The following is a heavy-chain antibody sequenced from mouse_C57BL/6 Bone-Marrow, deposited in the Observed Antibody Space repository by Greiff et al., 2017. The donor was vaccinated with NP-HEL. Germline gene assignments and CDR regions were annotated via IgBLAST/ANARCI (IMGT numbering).Heavy chain of an antibody. D-gene: IGHD2-2*01. CDR2: IYPRSGNT. CDR1: GYTFTSYG. V-gene: IGHV1-81*01. CDR3: ALWFQAWFAY. J-gene: IGHJ3*01. Sequence: VQLQQSGAELARPGASVKLSCKASGYTFTSYGISWVKQRTGQGLEWIGEIYPRSGNTYYNEKFKGKATLTAEKSSSTAYMELRSLTSEDSAVYFCALWFQAWFAYWGQGTLVTVSA.